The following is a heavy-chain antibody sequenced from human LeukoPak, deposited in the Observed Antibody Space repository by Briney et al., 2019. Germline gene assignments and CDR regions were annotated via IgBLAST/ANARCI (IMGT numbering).Heavy chain of an antibody. D-gene: IGHD3-16*02. V-gene: IGHV3-9*01. Sequence: GGSLRLSCAASGFTFDDYAMHWVRQAPGKGLEWVSGISWNSGSIGYADSVKGRFTISRDNAKNSLYLQMNSLRAEDTALYYCAKDTLPGYDYVWGSYRHEGAFDYWGQGTLVPSPQ. J-gene: IGHJ4*02. CDR2: ISWNSGSI. CDR3: AKDTLPGYDYVWGSYRHEGAFDY. CDR1: GFTFDDYA.